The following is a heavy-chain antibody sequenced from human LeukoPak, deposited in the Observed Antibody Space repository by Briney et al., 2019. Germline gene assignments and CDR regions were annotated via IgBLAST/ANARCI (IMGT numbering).Heavy chain of an antibody. V-gene: IGHV4-59*08. CDR2: IYYSGST. CDR3: ARHFPGRGYYFDY. CDR1: SDSLSSYY. J-gene: IGHJ4*02. Sequence: SETLSLTCTVSSDSLSSYYWSWVRQPPGKALEWIGYIYYSGSTNYNPSLKSRVTISVDTSKNQFSLKLSSVTAADTAVYYCARHFPGRGYYFDYWGQGSLVTVSS.